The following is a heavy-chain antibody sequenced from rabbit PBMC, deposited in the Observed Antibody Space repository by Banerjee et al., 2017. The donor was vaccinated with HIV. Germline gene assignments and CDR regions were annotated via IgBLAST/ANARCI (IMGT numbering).Heavy chain of an antibody. CDR1: GFSFSSSYW. CDR2: IYVGSGGST. CDR3: ARYYYTYGDAGYAYANL. J-gene: IGHJ4*01. D-gene: IGHD6-1*01. Sequence: QEQLEESGGDLVKPEGSLTLTCTASGFSFSSSYWICWVRQAPGKGLEWIACIYVGSGGSTYYANWAKGRFTISKTSSTTVTLQMTSLTVADTATYFCARYYYTYGDAGYAYANLWGPGTRHRL. V-gene: IGHV1S45*01.